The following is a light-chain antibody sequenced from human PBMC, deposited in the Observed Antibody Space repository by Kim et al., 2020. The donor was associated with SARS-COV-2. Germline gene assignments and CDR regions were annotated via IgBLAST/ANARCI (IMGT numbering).Light chain of an antibody. J-gene: IGLJ1*01. CDR1: TSDIGGYDF. CDR2: DVT. CDR3: TSFASGATHYV. Sequence: QSALTQPASVSGSPGQSIIISCTGTTSDIGGYDFVSWYQQQPGKAPKLMIYDVTNRPSGVSHRFSGSKSGNTASLIISGLQAEDEADYFCTSFASGATHYVFGAGTKVTVL. V-gene: IGLV2-14*03.